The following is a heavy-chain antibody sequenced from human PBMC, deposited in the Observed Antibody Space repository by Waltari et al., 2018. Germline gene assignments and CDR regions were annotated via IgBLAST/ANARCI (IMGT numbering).Heavy chain of an antibody. D-gene: IGHD5-12*01. J-gene: IGHJ5*02. CDR1: GGPISSGNW. CDR3: ARDRGLRGGYDS. CDR2: IYHSGST. Sequence: QVQLQESGPGLVKPSGTLALTCGVYGGPISSGNWWSWVRQPPGQGLEWIGEIYHSGSTNYNPSLKSRLSISLDKSKNQFSLNLSSVTAADTAVYYCARDRGLRGGYDSWGQGTMVTVSS. V-gene: IGHV4-4*02.